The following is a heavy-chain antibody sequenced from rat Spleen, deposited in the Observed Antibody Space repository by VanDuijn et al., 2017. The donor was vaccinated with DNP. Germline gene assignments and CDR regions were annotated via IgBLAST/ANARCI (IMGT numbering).Heavy chain of an antibody. J-gene: IGHJ2*01. V-gene: IGHV5-25*01. Sequence: EVQLVESGGGLVQPGRSLKLSCAASGFTFNNHDMAWVRQAPTKGLEWVASINTGGDSTYYRDSLKGRFTVSRDNAKSTLYLQMDSLRSEDTATYYCARPDHWGQGVMVTVSS. CDR2: INTGGDST. CDR3: ARPDH. CDR1: GFTFNNHD.